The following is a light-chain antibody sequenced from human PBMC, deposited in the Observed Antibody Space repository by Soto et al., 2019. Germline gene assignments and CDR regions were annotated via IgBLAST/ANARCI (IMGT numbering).Light chain of an antibody. J-gene: IGLJ1*01. V-gene: IGLV2-23*02. Sequence: QSVLTQPASVSGSPGQSSTISCTGTSSDVGRYNLVSWFQQHPGKAPKLMIYGVSEQPSGVSNRFSGSKSGNTASLTISGLQAEDEADYYCCSYAASRTFDGYVFGTRTKVTV. CDR3: CSYAASRTFDGYV. CDR2: GVS. CDR1: SSDVGRYNL.